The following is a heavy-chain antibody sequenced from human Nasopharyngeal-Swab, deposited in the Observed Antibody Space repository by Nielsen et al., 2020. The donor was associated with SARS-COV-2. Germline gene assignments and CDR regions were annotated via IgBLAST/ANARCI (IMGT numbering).Heavy chain of an antibody. CDR2: ISSSSSTI. CDR3: ARDLRWDSSSFHYYYGMDV. J-gene: IGHJ6*02. V-gene: IGHV3-48*04. CDR1: GFTFSSYW. D-gene: IGHD6-6*01. Sequence: GESLKISCAASGFTFSSYWMSWVRQAPGKGLEWVSYISSSSSTIYYADSVKGRFTISRDNAKNSLYLQMNSLRAEDTAVYYCARDLRWDSSSFHYYYGMDVWGQGTTVTVSS.